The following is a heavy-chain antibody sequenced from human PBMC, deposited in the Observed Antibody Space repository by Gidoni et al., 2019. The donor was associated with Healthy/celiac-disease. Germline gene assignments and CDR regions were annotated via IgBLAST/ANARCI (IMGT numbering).Heavy chain of an antibody. CDR2: ISYDGSNK. CDR3: AKDLPVVTGMGDAFDI. D-gene: IGHD2-15*01. CDR1: GFTFSSYG. J-gene: IGHJ3*02. Sequence: QVQLVESGGGVVQPGRSLRLSCAASGFTFSSYGMHWVRQAPGKGLEWVAVISYDGSNKYYADSVKGRFTISRDNSKNTLYLQMNSLRAEDTAVYYCAKDLPVVTGMGDAFDIWGQGTMVTVSS. V-gene: IGHV3-30*18.